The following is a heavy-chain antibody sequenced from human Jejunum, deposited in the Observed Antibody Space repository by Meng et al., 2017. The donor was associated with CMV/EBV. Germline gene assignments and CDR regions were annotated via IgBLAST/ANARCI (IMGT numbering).Heavy chain of an antibody. CDR3: ARGTPGRSYSDY. J-gene: IGHJ4*02. CDR1: RYTFTRDD. CDR2: FVNNVET. D-gene: IGHD3-10*01. Sequence: HVRLVRSGAGVKKPVACEKVSVNASRYTFTRDDINWVRQATGQGLEWLGWFVNNVETYSAQKFQGRVTMTTDTHTSTAFMELRSLRSDDTSVYYCARGTPGRSYSDYWGQGTLVTVSS. V-gene: IGHV1-18*01.